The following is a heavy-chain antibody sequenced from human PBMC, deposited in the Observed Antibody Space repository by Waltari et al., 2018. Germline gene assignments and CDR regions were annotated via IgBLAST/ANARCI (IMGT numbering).Heavy chain of an antibody. V-gene: IGHV3-48*04. Sequence: EVHLVESGGDLVQPGGSLRLSCVSSGFTADCVGVNCVRQAPGKGLEWIAFISDSSSTFYYANSVKGRFTVSRDNAKNSVFLQMNSLRAEDTATYYCARGICSSTSCYYGYMDVWGKGTTVSVSS. J-gene: IGHJ6*03. CDR2: ISDSSSTF. D-gene: IGHD2-2*01. CDR3: ARGICSSTSCYYGYMDV. CDR1: GFTADCVG.